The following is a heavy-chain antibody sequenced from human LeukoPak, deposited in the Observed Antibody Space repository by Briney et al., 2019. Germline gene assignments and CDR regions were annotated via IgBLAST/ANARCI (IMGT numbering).Heavy chain of an antibody. CDR1: GFTFSSYG. D-gene: IGHD3-16*01. CDR3: ARALFDGYYFDY. Sequence: GRSLRLSCAASGFTFSSYGMHWVRQAPGKGLEWVAVIWYDGSNKYYADSVKGRFTISRDNSKNTLYLQMNSLRAEDTAVYYCARALFDGYYFDYWGQGTLVTVSS. CDR2: IWYDGSNK. V-gene: IGHV3-33*01. J-gene: IGHJ4*02.